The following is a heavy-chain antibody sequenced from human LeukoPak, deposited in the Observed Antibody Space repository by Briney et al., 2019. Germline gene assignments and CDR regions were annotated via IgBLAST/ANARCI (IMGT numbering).Heavy chain of an antibody. CDR2: ISSSGSTI. V-gene: IGHV3-48*03. CDR3: AKKGESLDYYYMDV. D-gene: IGHD3-10*01. J-gene: IGHJ6*02. CDR1: GFTFSSYE. Sequence: GGSLRLSCAASGFTFSSYEMNWVRQAPGKGLEWVSYISSSGSTIYYADSVKGRFTISRDNSKNTVHVQMNSLRAEDTAVYYCAKKGESLDYYYMDVWGQGTTVTVSS.